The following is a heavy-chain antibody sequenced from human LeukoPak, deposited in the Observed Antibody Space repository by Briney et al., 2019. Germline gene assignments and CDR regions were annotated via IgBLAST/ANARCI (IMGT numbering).Heavy chain of an antibody. D-gene: IGHD2-15*01. CDR1: GFTFSSYA. CDR2: ISSDGGTT. Sequence: PGGSLRLSCAASGFTFSSYAMHWVRQAPGKGLEYVSAISSDGGTTYYANSVKGRFTISRDNSKNSLYLQMNSLRDEDTAVYYCARAEVYCSGGSCDHYYYGMDVWGQGTTVTVSS. V-gene: IGHV3-64*01. J-gene: IGHJ6*02. CDR3: ARAEVYCSGGSCDHYYYGMDV.